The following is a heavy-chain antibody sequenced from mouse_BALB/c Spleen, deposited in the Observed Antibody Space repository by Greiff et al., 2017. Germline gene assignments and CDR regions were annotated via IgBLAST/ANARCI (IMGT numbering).Heavy chain of an antibody. Sequence: QVQLQQPGAELVRPGASVKLSCKASGYAFSSYWMNWVKQRPGQGLEWIGQIYPGDGDINYNGKFKGKATLTADKSSSTAYMELRSLTSEDSAVYYCTTTDYYAMDYWGQGTSVTVSS. V-gene: IGHV1-80*01. CDR3: TTTDYYAMDY. J-gene: IGHJ4*01. CDR2: IYPGDGDI. CDR1: GYAFSSYW. D-gene: IGHD1-1*01.